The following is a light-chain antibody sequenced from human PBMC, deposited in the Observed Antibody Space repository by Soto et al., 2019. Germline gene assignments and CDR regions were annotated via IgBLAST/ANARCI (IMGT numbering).Light chain of an antibody. J-gene: IGKJ1*01. CDR2: KAS. CDR1: QSIGSW. V-gene: IGKV1-5*03. CDR3: QQYNIYGT. Sequence: DIQMTQSPSTLSASVGDRVAITCRASQSIGSWLAWYQQKPGQAPKVLIYKASSLESGVPSRFSGSGSGTEFTLTISSLQPDDFATYYCQQYNIYGTFGQGTK.